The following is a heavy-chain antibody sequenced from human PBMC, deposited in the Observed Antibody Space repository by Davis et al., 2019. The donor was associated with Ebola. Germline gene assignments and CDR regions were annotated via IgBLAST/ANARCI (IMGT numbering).Heavy chain of an antibody. CDR2: IIPILGIA. D-gene: IGHD5-18*01. Sequence: SVKVSCKASGGTFSSYAISWVRQAPGQGLEWMGRIIPILGIANYAQKFQGRVTITADKSTSTAYMELSSLRSEGTAGYSGARDGYRPAENWGQGTLVTVSS. CDR1: GGTFSSYA. J-gene: IGHJ4*01. CDR3: ARDGYRPAEN. V-gene: IGHV1-69*04.